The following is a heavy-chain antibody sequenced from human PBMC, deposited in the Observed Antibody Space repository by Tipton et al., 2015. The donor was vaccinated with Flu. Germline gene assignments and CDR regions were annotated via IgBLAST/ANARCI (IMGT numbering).Heavy chain of an antibody. CDR3: AKVIPEKVAGLDY. V-gene: IGHV3-23*01. D-gene: IGHD6-19*01. CDR2: ISGGGGGT. CDR1: GFTFSIYA. Sequence: SLRLSCAASGFTFSIYAMSWVRQAPGKRLEWISAISGGGGGTYYADSAKGRFTISRDNSKNTLYLRMNSLRAEDTATYYCAKVIPEKVAGLDYWGQGTLVTVSS. J-gene: IGHJ4*02.